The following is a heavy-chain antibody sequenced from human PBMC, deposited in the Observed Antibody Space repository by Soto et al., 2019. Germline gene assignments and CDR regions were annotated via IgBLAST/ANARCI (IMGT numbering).Heavy chain of an antibody. D-gene: IGHD1-26*01. J-gene: IGHJ6*02. Sequence: ASVKVSCKASGFTFTSPAVQWVRQARGQRLEWIGWIVVGSGNTNYAQKFQERVTITRDTSTSTAYMELSSLRSEDTAVYYCAAAGELLRSYYCYGMDVWGQGTTVTVS. CDR1: GFTFTSPA. CDR2: IVVGSGNT. V-gene: IGHV1-58*01. CDR3: AAAGELLRSYYCYGMDV.